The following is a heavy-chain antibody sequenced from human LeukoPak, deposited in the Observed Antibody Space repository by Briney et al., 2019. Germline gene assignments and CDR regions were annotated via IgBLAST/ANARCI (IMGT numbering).Heavy chain of an antibody. V-gene: IGHV3-21*01. CDR1: GFTVSNYN. D-gene: IGHD6-6*01. Sequence: NPGGSLRLSCAASGFTVSNYNMNWVRQAPGKGLEWVSPISSSSSYIYYADSVKGRFTISRDNAKNSLYLQMNSLRAEDAAVYYCARDIGIAARPVFGYWGQGTLVTVSS. CDR2: ISSSSSYI. J-gene: IGHJ4*02. CDR3: ARDIGIAARPVFGY.